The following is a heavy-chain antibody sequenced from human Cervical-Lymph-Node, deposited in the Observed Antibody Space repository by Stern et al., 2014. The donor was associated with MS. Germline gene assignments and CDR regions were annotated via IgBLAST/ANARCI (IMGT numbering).Heavy chain of an antibody. D-gene: IGHD1-26*01. CDR2: IYYRGRP. V-gene: IGHV4-61*08. CDR1: GDSVSSEDYY. CDR3: ARSGYYGIDV. J-gene: IGHJ6*02. Sequence: QVQLQESGPGLVRPSETLSLTCTASGDSVSSEDYYWSWIRQSPGKDLEWIGYIYYRGRPNYNPSLKSRLTISIDTSKNQFPLKLFSVTAADTAVYYCARSGYYGIDVWGQGTTVIVSS.